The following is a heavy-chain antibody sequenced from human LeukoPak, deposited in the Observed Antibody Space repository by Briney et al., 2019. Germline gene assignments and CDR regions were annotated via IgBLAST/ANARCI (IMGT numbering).Heavy chain of an antibody. V-gene: IGHV3-11*01. CDR2: ISSSGSTI. CDR1: GFTFSDYY. CDR3: ARHVYGDQNWFDP. D-gene: IGHD4-17*01. J-gene: IGHJ5*02. Sequence: GGSLRLSCAASGFTFSDYYMSWIGQAPGKGLEGVSYISSSGSTIYHADSVKGRFTISRNNAKNSLYLQMNSLRAEDTAVYYCARHVYGDQNWFDPWGQGTLVTVSS.